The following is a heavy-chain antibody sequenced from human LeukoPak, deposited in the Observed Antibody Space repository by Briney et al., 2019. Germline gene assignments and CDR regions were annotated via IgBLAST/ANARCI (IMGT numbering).Heavy chain of an antibody. V-gene: IGHV4-59*02. CDR3: ARDSSGGPFDY. Sequence: SETLSLTCTVSGGSVSGYYWSWIRQPPGKGLEWIGYVYNSGSTNYNPSLKSRVTISEDTSRNQFSLSLTSVTAADTAVYYCARDSSGGPFDYWAREPWSPSPQ. CDR2: VYNSGST. D-gene: IGHD3-22*01. CDR1: GGSVSGYY. J-gene: IGHJ4*02.